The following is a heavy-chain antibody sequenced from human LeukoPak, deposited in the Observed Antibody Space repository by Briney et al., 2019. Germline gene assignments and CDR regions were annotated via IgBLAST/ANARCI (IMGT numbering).Heavy chain of an antibody. Sequence: GGSLRLSCAASGFTFSSYAMSWVRQAPGKGPEWVSAISGSGGSTYYADSVKGRFTISRDNSKNTLYLQMNSLRADDTAVYYCARAYSSSWYRDAFDIWGQGTMVTVSS. J-gene: IGHJ3*02. V-gene: IGHV3-23*01. CDR2: ISGSGGST. CDR1: GFTFSSYA. CDR3: ARAYSSSWYRDAFDI. D-gene: IGHD6-13*01.